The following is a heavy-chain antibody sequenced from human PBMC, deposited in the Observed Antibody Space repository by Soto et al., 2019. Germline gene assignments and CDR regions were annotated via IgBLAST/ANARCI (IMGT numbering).Heavy chain of an antibody. CDR3: TTLLTYDYDSSGYYEVDY. Sequence: EVQLVESGGGLVKPGGSLRLSCAASGFTFSNAWMNWVRQAPGKGLEWVGRIKSKTDGGTTDYAAPVKGRFTISRDDSKNTLYLQMNSLKTEDTAVYYCTTLLTYDYDSSGYYEVDYWGQGTLVTVSS. J-gene: IGHJ4*02. CDR1: GFTFSNAW. D-gene: IGHD3-22*01. V-gene: IGHV3-15*07. CDR2: IKSKTDGGTT.